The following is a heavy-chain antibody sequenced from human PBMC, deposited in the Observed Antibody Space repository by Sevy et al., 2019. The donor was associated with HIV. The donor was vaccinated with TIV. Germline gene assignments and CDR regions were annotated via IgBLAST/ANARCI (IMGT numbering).Heavy chain of an antibody. Sequence: SETLSLTCTVSGGSVSSGSSYWSWIRQPPGKGLEWIAYISYSGSTNYNPSLKSRVTISVDTSKNQFSLKLTSVTAADTAVYFCARSSSSMEGFYYFDYWGQGTLITVSS. CDR3: ARSSSSMEGFYYFDY. J-gene: IGHJ4*02. CDR1: GGSVSSGSSY. V-gene: IGHV4-61*01. D-gene: IGHD6-13*01. CDR2: ISYSGST.